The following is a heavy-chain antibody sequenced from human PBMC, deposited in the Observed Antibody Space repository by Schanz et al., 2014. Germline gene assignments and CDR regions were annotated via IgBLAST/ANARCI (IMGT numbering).Heavy chain of an antibody. CDR2: IGNGGVTI. J-gene: IGHJ2*01. CDR3: ARNRGSGGQNWYFDL. D-gene: IGHD1-26*01. CDR1: GFPFSDYF. Sequence: QVQLVDSGGGLVKPGGSLRLSCTASGFPFSDYFMAWIRQPPGRGLEWVSYIGNGGVTIYYADSVKGRFTISRDNAENSLFLQLNSLRADDTAVDYCARNRGSGGQNWYFDLWGRGTLVTVSS. V-gene: IGHV3-11*01.